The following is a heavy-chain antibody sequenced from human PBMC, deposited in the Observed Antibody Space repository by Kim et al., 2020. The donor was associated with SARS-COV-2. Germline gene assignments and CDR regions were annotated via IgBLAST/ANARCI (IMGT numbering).Heavy chain of an antibody. Sequence: ASVKVSCKASGYTFTGYYMHWVRQAPGQGLEWMGWINPNSGGTNYAQKFQGRVTMTRDTSISTAYMELSRLRSDDTAVYYCARSHYDSSGYYQGSWGQGTLVTVSS. CDR1: GYTFTGYY. CDR3: ARSHYDSSGYYQGS. V-gene: IGHV1-2*02. D-gene: IGHD3-22*01. CDR2: INPNSGGT. J-gene: IGHJ5*02.